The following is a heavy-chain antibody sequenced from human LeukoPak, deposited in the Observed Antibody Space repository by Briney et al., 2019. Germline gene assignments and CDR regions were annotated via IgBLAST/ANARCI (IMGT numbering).Heavy chain of an antibody. CDR3: ARNIAAVLGAPSGAFDI. CDR1: GGSISSGGYY. D-gene: IGHD6-13*01. J-gene: IGHJ3*02. CDR2: ICYSGST. V-gene: IGHV4-31*03. Sequence: SETLSLTCTVSGGSISSGGYYWSWIRQHPGKGLEWIGYICYSGSTYYNPSLKSRVTISVDTSKNQFSLKLSSVTAADTAVYYCARNIAAVLGAPSGAFDIWGQGTMVTVSS.